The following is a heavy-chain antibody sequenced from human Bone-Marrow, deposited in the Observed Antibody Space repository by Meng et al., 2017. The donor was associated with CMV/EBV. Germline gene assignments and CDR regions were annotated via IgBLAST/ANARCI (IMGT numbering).Heavy chain of an antibody. V-gene: IGHV1-2*02. J-gene: IGHJ6*02. Sequence: ASVKVSCKASGYTFTGYYMHWVRQAPGQGLEWMGWINPNSGGTNYAQKFQGRVTMTRDTSISTAYMELSRLRSDDTAVYYCARGQVQCSTINCHDYRFSGMDVWGQGTTVTVSS. CDR2: INPNSGGT. D-gene: IGHD2/OR15-2a*01. CDR1: GYTFTGYY. CDR3: ARGQVQCSTINCHDYRFSGMDV.